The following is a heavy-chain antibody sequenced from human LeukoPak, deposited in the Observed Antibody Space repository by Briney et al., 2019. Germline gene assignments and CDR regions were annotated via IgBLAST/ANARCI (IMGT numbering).Heavy chain of an antibody. CDR2: MSYNGNYE. CDR1: GFTFSDYG. Sequence: GGSLRLSCAVSGFTFSDYGMHWVRQAPGKGLEWVAVMSYNGNYEYYADSVKGRFTISRDDSKNTLYLQMNSLRGEGTALYYCAKALPGVAAAGIPFIDYWGQGTLVTVSS. J-gene: IGHJ4*02. V-gene: IGHV3-30*18. CDR3: AKALPGVAAAGIPFIDY. D-gene: IGHD6-13*01.